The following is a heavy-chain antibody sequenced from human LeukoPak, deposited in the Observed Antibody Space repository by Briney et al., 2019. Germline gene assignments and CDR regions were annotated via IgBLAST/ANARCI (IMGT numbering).Heavy chain of an antibody. CDR3: ARGGEQPFDY. J-gene: IGHJ4*02. CDR1: GFTFSSYE. V-gene: IGHV3-48*03. D-gene: IGHD6-13*01. CDR2: ISSSGSTI. Sequence: PGRSLRLSCAASGFTFSSYEMNWVRQAPGKGLEWVSYISSSGSTIYYADSVKGRFTISRDNAKNSLYLQMNSLRAEDTAVYYCARGGEQPFDYWGQGTLVTVSS.